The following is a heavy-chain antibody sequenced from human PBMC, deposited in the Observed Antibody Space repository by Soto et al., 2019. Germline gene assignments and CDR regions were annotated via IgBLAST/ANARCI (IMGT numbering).Heavy chain of an antibody. J-gene: IGHJ2*01. V-gene: IGHV4-34*01. CDR1: GGSFSGYY. Sequence: QVHLQQWGAGLLKPSETLSLTCAVYGGSFSGYYWSWIRQPPGKGLDWIGEINHSGSTNYNPSLKSRVSISVGTPNNQFSLKLSSVTAADTAVYYCARGRGDGYNQHWYFDLWGRGTLVTVSS. D-gene: IGHD3-10*01. CDR3: ARGRGDGYNQHWYFDL. CDR2: INHSGST.